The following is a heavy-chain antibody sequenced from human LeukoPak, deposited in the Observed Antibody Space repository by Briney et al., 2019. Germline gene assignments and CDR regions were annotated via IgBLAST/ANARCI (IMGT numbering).Heavy chain of an antibody. CDR3: ARDPRASDIVVPWFDP. CDR2: IIPIFGTA. CDR1: GYTFTNYG. J-gene: IGHJ5*02. D-gene: IGHD2-2*01. Sequence: ASVKVSCKASGYTFTNYGISWVRQAPGQGLEWMGGIIPIFGTANYAQKFQGRVTITADESTSTAYMELSSLRSEDTAVYYCARDPRASDIVVPWFDPWGQGTLVTVSS. V-gene: IGHV1-69*13.